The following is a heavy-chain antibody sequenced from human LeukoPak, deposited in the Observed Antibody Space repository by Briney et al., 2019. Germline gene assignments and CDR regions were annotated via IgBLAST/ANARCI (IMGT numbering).Heavy chain of an antibody. Sequence: GASVKVSCKASGYTFTSYGISWVRQAPGQGLEWMGWISAYNGNTNYAQKLQGRVTMTTDTSTSTAYMELRSLRSDDTAVYYCARDTPPRRQYQLLRDYYYYYMDVWGKGTTVTISS. D-gene: IGHD2-2*01. CDR3: ARDTPPRRQYQLLRDYYYYYMDV. J-gene: IGHJ6*03. CDR1: GYTFTSYG. CDR2: ISAYNGNT. V-gene: IGHV1-18*01.